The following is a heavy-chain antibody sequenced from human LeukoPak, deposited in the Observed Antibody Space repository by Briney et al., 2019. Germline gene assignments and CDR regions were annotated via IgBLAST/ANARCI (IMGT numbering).Heavy chain of an antibody. CDR2: IYHSGST. V-gene: IGHV4-30-2*01. D-gene: IGHD3-16*01. CDR3: ARDGRGSYFDY. Sequence: PSQTLSLTCTVSGGSISGGGYYWSWIRQPPGKGLEWIGYIYHSGSTYYNPSLKSRVTISVDRSKNQFSLKLSSVTAADTAVYYCARDGRGSYFDYWGQGTLVTVSS. CDR1: GGSISGGGYY. J-gene: IGHJ4*02.